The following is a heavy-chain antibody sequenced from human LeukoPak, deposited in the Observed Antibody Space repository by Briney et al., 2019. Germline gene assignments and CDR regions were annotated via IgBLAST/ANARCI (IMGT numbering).Heavy chain of an antibody. J-gene: IGHJ6*02. D-gene: IGHD2-2*01. Sequence: HTGGSLRLSCAASGFTFSSYAMHWVRQAPGKGLEWVAVISYDGSNKYYADSVKGRFTISRDNSKNTLYLQMNSLRAEDTAVYYCARDDRRNHYCSSTSCRRNFYYYYGMDVWGQGTTVTVSS. CDR1: GFTFSSYA. CDR3: ARDDRRNHYCSSTSCRRNFYYYYGMDV. CDR2: ISYDGSNK. V-gene: IGHV3-30-3*01.